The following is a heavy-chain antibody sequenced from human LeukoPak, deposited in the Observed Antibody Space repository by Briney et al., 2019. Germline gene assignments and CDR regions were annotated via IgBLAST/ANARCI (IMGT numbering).Heavy chain of an antibody. CDR2: IKQDGSDK. Sequence: GESLRLSCAASGFTFSTYWMSWVRQAPGKGLEWVANIKQDGSDKYYVDSVKGRFTISRDNAKNSLYLQMNSLRAEDTAVYYCSRGLRSPDYWGQGTLVTVSS. J-gene: IGHJ4*02. D-gene: IGHD3-10*01. CDR1: GFTFSTYW. CDR3: SRGLRSPDY. V-gene: IGHV3-7*01.